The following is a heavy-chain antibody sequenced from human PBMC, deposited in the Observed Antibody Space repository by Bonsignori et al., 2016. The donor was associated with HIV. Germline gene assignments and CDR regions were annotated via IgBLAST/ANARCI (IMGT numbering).Heavy chain of an antibody. V-gene: IGHV4-39*07. CDR2: IYYSGST. J-gene: IGHJ6*04. D-gene: IGHD2-15*01. Sequence: RQAPGKGLEWIGSIYYSGSTYYNPSLKSRVTISVDTSKNQFSLKLSSVTAADTAVYYCASQYCSGGSCYSLDYWGKGTTVTVSS. CDR3: ASQYCSGGSCYSLDY.